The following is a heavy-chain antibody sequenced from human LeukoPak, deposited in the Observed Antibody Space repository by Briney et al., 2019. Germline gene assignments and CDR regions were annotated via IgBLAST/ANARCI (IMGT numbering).Heavy chain of an antibody. J-gene: IGHJ4*02. D-gene: IGHD2-15*01. V-gene: IGHV3-48*01. CDR2: ISSSSGTI. CDR1: GFTFSTYS. CDR3: ARRYCSGGSCSIDY. Sequence: SGGSLRLSCAASGFTFSTYSMIWVRQAPGKGLEWVSYISSSSGTIYYADSVKGRFTISRDNAKNSLYLQMNSLRAEDTAVYYCARRYCSGGSCSIDYWGQGTLVTVSS.